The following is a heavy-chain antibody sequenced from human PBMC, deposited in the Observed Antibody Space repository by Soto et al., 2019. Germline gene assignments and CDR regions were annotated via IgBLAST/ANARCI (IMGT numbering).Heavy chain of an antibody. V-gene: IGHV6-1*01. CDR2: TYYRSQWYS. Sequence: SQTLSLTCAISGDSVSSHSAAWKWIRQSPSRGLEWLGRTYYRSQWYSDYGASVRGRIIINPDPSKNQFSLQLNSVTPEDTAVYYCARYGSGWYLDSWGQGSLVTVSS. CDR1: GDSVSSHSAA. CDR3: ARYGSGWYLDS. D-gene: IGHD6-19*01. J-gene: IGHJ4*02.